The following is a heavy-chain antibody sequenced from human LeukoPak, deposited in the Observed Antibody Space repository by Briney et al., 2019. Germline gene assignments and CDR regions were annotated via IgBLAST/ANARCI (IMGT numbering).Heavy chain of an antibody. CDR2: IDWDDDK. V-gene: IGHV2-70*04. J-gene: IGHJ3*02. CDR3: ARNGGVVTLDAFDI. CDR1: GFSLSTSGMR. D-gene: IGHD4-23*01. Sequence: SGPTLVNPTQTLTLTCTFSGFSLSTSGMRVSWIRQPPGKAREWLARIDWDDDKFYSTSLKTRLTISKDTSKNQVVLTMTNMDPVDTATYYCARNGGVVTLDAFDIWGQGTMVTVSS.